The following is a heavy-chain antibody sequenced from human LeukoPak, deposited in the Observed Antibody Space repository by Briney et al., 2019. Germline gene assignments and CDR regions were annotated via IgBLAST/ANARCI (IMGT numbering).Heavy chain of an antibody. Sequence: SETLSLTCTVSGYSISSGYYWGWIRQPPGKGLEWIGSIYHSGSTYYNPSLKSRVTMSVDTSKNQFSLKLSSVTAADTAVYYCARSYDILTGYYGDWYFDLWGRGTLVTVSS. V-gene: IGHV4-38-2*02. J-gene: IGHJ2*01. CDR2: IYHSGST. CDR1: GYSISSGYY. CDR3: ARSYDILTGYYGDWYFDL. D-gene: IGHD3-9*01.